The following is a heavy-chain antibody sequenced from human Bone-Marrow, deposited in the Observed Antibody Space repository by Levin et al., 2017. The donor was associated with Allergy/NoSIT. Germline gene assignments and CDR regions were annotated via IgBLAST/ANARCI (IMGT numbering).Heavy chain of an antibody. D-gene: IGHD6-19*01. Sequence: SQTLSLTCAVYGGSFRGSYWSWIRQPPGKGLEWIGEINHSGSTNYNPSLKSRVTISVDTSKNQFSLKLSSVTAADTAVYYCARGRDSSGSLRAFDIWGQGTMVTVSS. J-gene: IGHJ3*02. CDR3: ARGRDSSGSLRAFDI. CDR2: INHSGST. CDR1: GGSFRGSY. V-gene: IGHV4-34*01.